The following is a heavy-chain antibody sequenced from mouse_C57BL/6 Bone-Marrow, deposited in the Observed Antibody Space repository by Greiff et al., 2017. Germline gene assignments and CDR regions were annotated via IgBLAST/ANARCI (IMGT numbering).Heavy chain of an antibody. D-gene: IGHD2-5*01. CDR3: ARPYYSNYWYFDV. CDR1: GYTFTSYW. J-gene: IGHJ1*03. V-gene: IGHV1-55*01. CDR2: ISPGSGST. Sequence: QVQLQPPGAELVKPGASVKMSCQASGYTFTSYWITWVKQRPGQGLEWIGDISPGSGSTNYNEKFKSTATLTVDTSSSTAYMQHSSLTSEDSAVYYGARPYYSNYWYFDVWGTGTTVTVSS.